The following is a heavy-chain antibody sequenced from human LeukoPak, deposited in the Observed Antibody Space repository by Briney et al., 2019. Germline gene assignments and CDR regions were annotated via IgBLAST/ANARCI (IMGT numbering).Heavy chain of an antibody. D-gene: IGHD5-18*01. CDR3: AREMDTAMVTVDY. CDR2: INPNSGGT. V-gene: IGHV1-2*02. J-gene: IGHJ4*02. Sequence: ASVKVSCKASGYTFTGYYMHWVRQAPGQGLEWMGWINPNSGGTNYAQKFQGRVTMTRDTSISTAYMELSRLRSDDTAVYYCAREMDTAMVTVDYWGQGTLVTVSS. CDR1: GYTFTGYY.